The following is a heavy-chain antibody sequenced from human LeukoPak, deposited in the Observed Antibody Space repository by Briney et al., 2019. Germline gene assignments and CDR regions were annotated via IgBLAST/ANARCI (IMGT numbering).Heavy chain of an antibody. CDR1: GYTFTGYY. D-gene: IGHD2-15*01. CDR2: INPNSGGT. J-gene: IGHJ6*03. CDR3: ARFPGSAEYRHYYYMDV. V-gene: IGHV1-2*02. Sequence: GASVKVSCKASGYTFTGYYMHWVRQAPGQGLEWMGWINPNSGGTNYAQKFQGRVTMTRDTSISTAYMELSRLRSDDTAVYYCARFPGSAEYRHYYYMDVWGKGTTVTVSS.